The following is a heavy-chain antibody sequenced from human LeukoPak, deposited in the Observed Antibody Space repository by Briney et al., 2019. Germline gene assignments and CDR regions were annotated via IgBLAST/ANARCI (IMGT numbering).Heavy chain of an antibody. V-gene: IGHV4-34*01. D-gene: IGHD2-15*01. J-gene: IGHJ4*02. Sequence: PSETLSLTCAVYGGSFSGYYWSWIRQPPGKGLEWIGEINHSGSTNYNPSLKSRVTISVDTSKNQFSLKLSSVTAADTAVYYWATLCSGGSCYGGTDYWGQGTLVTVSS. CDR3: ATLCSGGSCYGGTDY. CDR2: INHSGST. CDR1: GGSFSGYY.